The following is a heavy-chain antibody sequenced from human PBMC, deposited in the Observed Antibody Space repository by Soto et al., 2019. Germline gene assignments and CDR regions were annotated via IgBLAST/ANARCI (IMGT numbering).Heavy chain of an antibody. V-gene: IGHV1-18*01. CDR1: GYSFTLFG. CDR2: ISAYNGDT. Sequence: GASVKVSCKASGYSFTLFGINWLRQAPGQGPEWMGWISAYNGDTDYAPKFQGRVTVSTDTSTSTVYMEVGSLTSDDTAVYYCARDNLPSSIAEPGLPKYFQFWGQGTRVTVSS. D-gene: IGHD6-13*01. CDR3: ARDNLPSSIAEPGLPKYFQF. J-gene: IGHJ1*01.